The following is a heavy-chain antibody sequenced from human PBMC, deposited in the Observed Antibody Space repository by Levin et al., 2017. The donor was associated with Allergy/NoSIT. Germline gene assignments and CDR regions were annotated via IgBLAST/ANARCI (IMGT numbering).Heavy chain of an antibody. J-gene: IGHJ4*02. CDR1: GFSFSNFA. V-gene: IGHV3-23*01. CDR3: AKRAYSIADHPFDH. Sequence: GESLKISCEASGFSFSNFAMSWVRQTPGKGLEWVSSMTGFGGTIYYADSVKGRFTISRDNSKNTLYLQMNTLRADDTAIYYCAKRAYSIADHPFDHWGQGTLVTVSS. D-gene: IGHD2-21*01. CDR2: MTGFGGTI.